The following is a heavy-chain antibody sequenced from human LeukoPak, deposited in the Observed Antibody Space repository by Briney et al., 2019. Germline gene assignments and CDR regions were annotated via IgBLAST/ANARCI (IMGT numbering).Heavy chain of an antibody. CDR1: GGSISSSSYY. V-gene: IGHV4-39*01. Sequence: PSETLSLTCTVPGGSISSSSYYWGWIRQPPGKGLEWIGSIYYSGSTYYNPSLKSRVTISVDTSKNQFSLKLSSVTAADTAVYYCARHWGPELMVVVIYLGAFDIWGQGTMVTVSS. CDR3: ARHWGPELMVVVIYLGAFDI. D-gene: IGHD3-22*01. CDR2: IYYSGST. J-gene: IGHJ3*02.